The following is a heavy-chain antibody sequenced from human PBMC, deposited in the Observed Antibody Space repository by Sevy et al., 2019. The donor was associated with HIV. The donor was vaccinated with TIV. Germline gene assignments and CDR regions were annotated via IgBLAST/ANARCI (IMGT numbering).Heavy chain of an antibody. CDR3: ARCHLKFGGVIGSHFDY. Sequence: GGSLRLSCAASGFTFSSYAMHWVRQAPGKGLEWVAVISYDGSKKYYADSVKGRFTISRDNSKNTLYLQMKSLRAEDTAVYYCARCHLKFGGVIGSHFDYWGQGTLVTVSS. D-gene: IGHD3-16*02. J-gene: IGHJ4*02. CDR2: ISYDGSKK. CDR1: GFTFSSYA. V-gene: IGHV3-30-3*01.